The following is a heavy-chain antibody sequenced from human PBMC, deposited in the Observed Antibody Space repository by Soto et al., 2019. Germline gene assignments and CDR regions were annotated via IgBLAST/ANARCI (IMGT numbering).Heavy chain of an antibody. CDR3: ARALGSGSYYSPSFDY. CDR1: GFTFSSYA. CDR2: ISYDGSNK. V-gene: IGHV3-30-3*01. D-gene: IGHD3-10*01. J-gene: IGHJ4*02. Sequence: GGSLRLSCAASGFTFSSYAMHWVRQAPGKGLEWVAVISYDGSNKYYADSVKGRFTISRDNSKNTLYLQMNSLRAEDTAVYYCARALGSGSYYSPSFDYWGQGTLVTVSS.